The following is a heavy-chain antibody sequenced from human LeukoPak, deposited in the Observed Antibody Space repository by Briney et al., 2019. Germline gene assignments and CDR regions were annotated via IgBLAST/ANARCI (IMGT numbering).Heavy chain of an antibody. V-gene: IGHV3-7*01. CDR2: IKGDGSET. CDR1: GFTFSSYS. CDR3: TRDDFSGSYCD. Sequence: PGGSLRLSCAASGFTFSSYSMNWVRQAPGKGLEWVANIKGDGSETYYVDSVKGRFTISRDDTRNSLYLQMNSLRADDTATYYCTRDDFSGSYCDWGHGTLVTVSS. D-gene: IGHD1-26*01. J-gene: IGHJ4*01.